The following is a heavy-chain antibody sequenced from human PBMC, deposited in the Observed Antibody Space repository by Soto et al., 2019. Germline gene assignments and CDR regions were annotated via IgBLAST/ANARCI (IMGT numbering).Heavy chain of an antibody. D-gene: IGHD3-22*01. CDR1: GFTFSSYA. Sequence: AGGSLRLSCAASGFTFSSYAMSWVRQAPGKGLGWVSAISGSGGSTYYADSVKGRFTISRDNSKNTLYLQMNSLRAEDTAVYYCAKLNYYDSSGYYAPWYYYGMDVWGQGTTVTVSS. CDR2: ISGSGGST. V-gene: IGHV3-23*01. CDR3: AKLNYYDSSGYYAPWYYYGMDV. J-gene: IGHJ6*02.